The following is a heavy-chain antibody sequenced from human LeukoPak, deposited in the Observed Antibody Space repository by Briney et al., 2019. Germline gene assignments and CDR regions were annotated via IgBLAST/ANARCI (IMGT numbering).Heavy chain of an antibody. CDR3: ARDRYYDSSGYYY. CDR2: IYTSGST. V-gene: IGHV4-61*02. CDR1: GGSISSGSYF. J-gene: IGHJ4*02. D-gene: IGHD3-22*01. Sequence: SETLSLTCTVSGGSISSGSYFWSWIRQPAGKGLEWIGRIYTSGSTNYNPSLKSRGTISVDTSKNQFSLKLSSVTAADTAVYYCARDRYYDSSGYYYWGQGTLVTVSS.